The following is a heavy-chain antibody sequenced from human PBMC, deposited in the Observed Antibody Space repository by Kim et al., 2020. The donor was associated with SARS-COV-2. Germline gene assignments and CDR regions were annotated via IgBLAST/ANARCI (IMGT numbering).Heavy chain of an antibody. J-gene: IGHJ4*02. CDR1: GFTFSSYA. V-gene: IGHV3-23*01. D-gene: IGHD6-13*01. CDR3: AKGAGAAAGQPAPTHGDY. Sequence: GGSLRLSCAASGFTFSSYAMSWVRQAPGKGLEWVSAISGSGGSTYYADSVKGRFTISRDNSKNTLYLQMNSLRAEDTAVYYCAKGAGAAAGQPAPTHGDYWGQGTLVTVSS. CDR2: ISGSGGST.